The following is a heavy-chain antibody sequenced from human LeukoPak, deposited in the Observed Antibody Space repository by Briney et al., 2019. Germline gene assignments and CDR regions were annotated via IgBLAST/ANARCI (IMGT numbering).Heavy chain of an antibody. Sequence: GGSLRLSCAASGFTFSSYAMSWVRQAPGKGLEWVSAISGSGGSTYYADSVKGRFTISRDNSKNTLYLQMNSLRAEDTAVYYCAIDYGAHRYYYGMDVWGQGTTVIVSS. CDR2: ISGSGGST. CDR3: AIDYGAHRYYYGMDV. V-gene: IGHV3-23*01. D-gene: IGHD4-17*01. J-gene: IGHJ6*02. CDR1: GFTFSSYA.